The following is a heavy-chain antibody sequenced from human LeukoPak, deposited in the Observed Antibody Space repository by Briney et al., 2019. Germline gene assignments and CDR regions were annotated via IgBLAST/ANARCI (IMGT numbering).Heavy chain of an antibody. CDR1: GGSINSSGYF. V-gene: IGHV4-39*02. CDR2: IYYSGST. J-gene: IGHJ5*02. D-gene: IGHD3-10*01. Sequence: SETLSLTCSVSGGSINSSGYFWGWIRQPPGKGLEWIGNIYYSGSTYCNPSLKSRVTISVDTSKNYFSLRLSSVTAADTAVYYCARLSVLLWFAEAQPRDPWGQGTLVTVSS. CDR3: ARLSVLLWFAEAQPRDP.